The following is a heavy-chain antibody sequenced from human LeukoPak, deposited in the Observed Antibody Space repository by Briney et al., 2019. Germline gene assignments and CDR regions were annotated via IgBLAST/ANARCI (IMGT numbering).Heavy chain of an antibody. V-gene: IGHV1-3*01. CDR3: ARDPEMTAGGV. CDR2: INAGNGNT. J-gene: IGHJ4*02. CDR1: GYTFTSYA. Sequence: ASVKVSCKACGYTFTSYAMHWVRQAPGQRLEWMGWINAGNGNTKYSQKFQGRVTITRDTSASTAYMELSSLRSEDTAVYYCARDPEMTAGGVWGQGTLVTVSS. D-gene: IGHD6-13*01.